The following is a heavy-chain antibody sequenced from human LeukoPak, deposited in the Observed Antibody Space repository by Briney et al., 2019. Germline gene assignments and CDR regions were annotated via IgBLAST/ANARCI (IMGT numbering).Heavy chain of an antibody. Sequence: GESLKNSCKGSGYSFNTYWMAWVRQMPGKGLEWMGIIYPGDSDTRYSPPFQGQVSISADKSINTAYLQWSSLKASDTAIYYCARRQYCSGGDCYSGAFDIWGQGTMVTVSS. CDR2: IYPGDSDT. V-gene: IGHV5-51*01. CDR3: ARRQYCSGGDCYSGAFDI. D-gene: IGHD2-15*01. J-gene: IGHJ3*02. CDR1: GYSFNTYW.